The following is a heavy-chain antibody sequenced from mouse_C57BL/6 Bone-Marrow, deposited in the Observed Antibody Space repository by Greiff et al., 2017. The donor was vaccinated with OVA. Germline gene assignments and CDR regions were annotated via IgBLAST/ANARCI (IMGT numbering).Heavy chain of an antibody. CDR1: GYTFTTYP. CDR2: FHPYNDDT. Sequence: QVQLQQSGAELVKPGASVKMSCKASGYTFTTYPIEWMKQNHGKSLEWIGNFHPYNDDTKYNEKFKGKATLTVEKSSSTVYLELSRLTSDDSAVYYCARGIYYYGSSPGYFDYWGQGTTLTVSS. V-gene: IGHV1-47*01. D-gene: IGHD1-1*01. J-gene: IGHJ2*01. CDR3: ARGIYYYGSSPGYFDY.